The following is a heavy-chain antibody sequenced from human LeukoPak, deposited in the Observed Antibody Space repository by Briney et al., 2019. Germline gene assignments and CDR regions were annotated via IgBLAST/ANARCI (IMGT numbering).Heavy chain of an antibody. CDR3: ARDGGLGFPAFDY. CDR2: IFYSGST. CDR1: GGSISTSSYY. V-gene: IGHV4-39*07. D-gene: IGHD3/OR15-3a*01. J-gene: IGHJ4*02. Sequence: SETLSLTCTVSGGSISTSSYYWGWVRQPPGKGLEWIGNIFYSGSTYYSPSLKSRVTISVDTSKNQFSLKLSSVTAADTAVYYCARDGGLGFPAFDYWGQGTLVTVSS.